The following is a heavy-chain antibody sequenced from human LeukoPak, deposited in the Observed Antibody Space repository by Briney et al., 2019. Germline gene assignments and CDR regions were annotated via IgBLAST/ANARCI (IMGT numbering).Heavy chain of an antibody. V-gene: IGHV4-59*08. CDR3: ARRRDYYYYGMDV. Sequence: PSETLSLTCTVSGGSISSYYWSWIRQPPGKGLEWIGYIYYSGSTNYNPSLKSRVTISVDTSENQFSLKLSSVTAADTAVYYCARRRDYYYYGMDVWGQGTTVTVS. CDR2: IYYSGST. CDR1: GGSISSYY. J-gene: IGHJ6*02.